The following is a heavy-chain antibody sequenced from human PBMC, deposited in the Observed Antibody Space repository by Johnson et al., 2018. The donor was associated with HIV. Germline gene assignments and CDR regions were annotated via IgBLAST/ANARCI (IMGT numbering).Heavy chain of an antibody. CDR2: ISYDGSNK. V-gene: IGHV3-30-3*01. J-gene: IGHJ3*02. CDR3: AKAQKGQYYYDSSGLEI. CDR1: GFTFSSYA. D-gene: IGHD3-22*01. Sequence: QVQLVESGGGVVQPGRSLRLSCAASGFTFSSYAMHWVRQAPGKGLEWVAVISYDGSNKYYADSVKGRFTISRDNSKNTLYLQMNSLRAEDTAVYYCAKAQKGQYYYDSSGLEIWGQGTMVTVSS.